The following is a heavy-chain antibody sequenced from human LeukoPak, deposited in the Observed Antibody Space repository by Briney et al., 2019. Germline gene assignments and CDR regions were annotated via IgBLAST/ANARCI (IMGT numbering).Heavy chain of an antibody. Sequence: SETLSLTCTVSGGSVSSSSHYWGWVRQSPGKGLEWIGSVYYRGSTYYNPSLNSRVTISVDTSKNQFSLKLTSVTAADTAIYYCARETGANSGGQPVGYWGQGALVIVSP. D-gene: IGHD6-19*01. V-gene: IGHV4-39*02. CDR3: ARETGANSGGQPVGY. J-gene: IGHJ4*02. CDR2: VYYRGST. CDR1: GGSVSSSSHY.